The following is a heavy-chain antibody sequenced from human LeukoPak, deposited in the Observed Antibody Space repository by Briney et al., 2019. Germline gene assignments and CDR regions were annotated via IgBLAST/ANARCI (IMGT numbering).Heavy chain of an antibody. Sequence: GASVKVSCKASGGTFSSYAISWVRQAPGQGLEWMGRIIPILGIANYAQKFQGRVTITADKSTSTAYMELSSLRSEDTAVYYCARDPWELRDWYFDLWGRGTLVTVSS. CDR3: ARDPWELRDWYFDL. V-gene: IGHV1-69*04. CDR1: GGTFSSYA. CDR2: IIPILGIA. D-gene: IGHD1-26*01. J-gene: IGHJ2*01.